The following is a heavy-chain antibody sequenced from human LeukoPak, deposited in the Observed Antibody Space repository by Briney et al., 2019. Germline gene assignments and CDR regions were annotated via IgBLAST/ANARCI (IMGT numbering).Heavy chain of an antibody. Sequence: ASVKVSCKASGYTFTSYGISWVRQAPGQGLEWRGWISAYNGNTNYAQKLQGRVTMTTDTSTSTAYMELRSLRSDDTAVYYCARDFEASPVGLFDYWGQGTLVTVSS. V-gene: IGHV1-18*04. CDR2: ISAYNGNT. J-gene: IGHJ4*02. CDR3: ARDFEASPVGLFDY. D-gene: IGHD2-2*01. CDR1: GYTFTSYG.